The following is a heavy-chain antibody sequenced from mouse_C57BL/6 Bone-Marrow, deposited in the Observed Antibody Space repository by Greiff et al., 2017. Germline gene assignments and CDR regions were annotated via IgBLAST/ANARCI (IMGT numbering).Heavy chain of an antibody. CDR1: GYTFTSYW. CDR3: ARRYYGSSYFDY. D-gene: IGHD1-1*01. J-gene: IGHJ2*01. V-gene: IGHV1-64*01. CDR2: IHPNSGST. Sequence: QVQLQQPGAELVKPGASVKLSCKASGYTFTSYWMHWVKQRPGQGLEWIGMIHPNSGSTNYNEKFTSKATLTVDKSYSTAYMQLSSLTSEDSAVYYCARRYYGSSYFDYWGQGTTLTVSS.